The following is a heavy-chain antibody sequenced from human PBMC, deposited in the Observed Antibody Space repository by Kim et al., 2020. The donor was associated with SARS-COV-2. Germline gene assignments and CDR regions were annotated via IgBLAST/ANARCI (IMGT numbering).Heavy chain of an antibody. CDR2: ISAGSIYK. CDR1: GFAFSSYN. D-gene: IGHD6-19*01. J-gene: IGHJ5*02. V-gene: IGHV3-21*01. CDR3: VRVGQWPVGS. Sequence: GGSLRLFCATSGFAFSSYNMMWVRHAPGKGLEWVASISAGSIYKYYADTVKGRFTISRDNADNSLNLQMNSLRVDDTAVYYCVRVGQWPVGSWGQGTLDT.